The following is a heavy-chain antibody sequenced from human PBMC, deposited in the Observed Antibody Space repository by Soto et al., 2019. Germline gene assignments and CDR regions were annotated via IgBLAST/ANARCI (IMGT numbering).Heavy chain of an antibody. Sequence: GGSLRLSCAASGFSVSSKYMIWVRQVPGKGLEWVSAIYGPGYTYYPESARGRFTISRDTSKNTVSLQMSGLRAEDTAVYYCAASVTTAGAYDVWGLGTKVTVSS. CDR2: IYGPGYT. CDR3: AASVTTAGAYDV. D-gene: IGHD4-17*01. V-gene: IGHV3-53*01. J-gene: IGHJ3*01. CDR1: GFSVSSKY.